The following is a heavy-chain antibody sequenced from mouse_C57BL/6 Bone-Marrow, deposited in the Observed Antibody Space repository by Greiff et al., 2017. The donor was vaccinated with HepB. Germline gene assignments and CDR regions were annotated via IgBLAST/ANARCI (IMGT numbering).Heavy chain of an antibody. D-gene: IGHD2-3*01. V-gene: IGHV2-9-1*01. CDR1: GFSLTSYA. CDR3: ARNLWLLREWYFDV. Sequence: VQLQESGPGLVAPSQSLSITCTVSGFSLTSYAISWVRQPPGKGLEWLGVIWTGGGTNYNSALKSRLSISKDNSKSQVFLKMNSLQTDDTARYDCARNLWLLREWYFDVWGTGTTVTVSS. CDR2: IWTGGGT. J-gene: IGHJ1*03.